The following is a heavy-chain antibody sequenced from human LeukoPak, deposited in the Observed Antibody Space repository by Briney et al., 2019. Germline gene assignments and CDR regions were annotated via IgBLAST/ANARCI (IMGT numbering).Heavy chain of an antibody. CDR1: GYTFTSYG. V-gene: IGHV1-18*01. Sequence: ASVTVSCTASGYTFTSYGISWVRQAPGQGLEWMGWISAYNGNTNYAQKLQGRVTMTTDTSTSTAYMELRSLRSDDTAVYYCARDKFGSGWYDYFDYWGQGTLVTVSS. CDR3: ARDKFGSGWYDYFDY. J-gene: IGHJ4*02. CDR2: ISAYNGNT. D-gene: IGHD6-19*01.